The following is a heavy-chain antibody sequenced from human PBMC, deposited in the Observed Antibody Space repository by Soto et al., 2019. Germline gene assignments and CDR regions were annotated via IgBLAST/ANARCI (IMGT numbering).Heavy chain of an antibody. D-gene: IGHD2-15*01. CDR1: GYTFTSYY. CDR2: INPSGGST. CDR3: ARSQPPGRYCSGGSCYSADFDY. J-gene: IGHJ4*02. Sequence: ASVKVSCKASGYTFTSYYMHWVRQAPGQGLEWMGIINPSGGSTSYAQKFQGRVTMTRDTSTSTAYMELSSLRSEDTAVYYCARSQPPGRYCSGGSCYSADFDYWGQGTLVTV. V-gene: IGHV1-46*01.